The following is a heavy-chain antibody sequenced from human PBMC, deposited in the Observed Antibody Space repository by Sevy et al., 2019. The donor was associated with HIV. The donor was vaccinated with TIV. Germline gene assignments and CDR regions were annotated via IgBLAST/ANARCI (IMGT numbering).Heavy chain of an antibody. Sequence: GGSLRLSCAASGFSFSSYGMHWVRQAPGKGLEWVAFIRYDGSNKYFADSVKGRFTITRDNSKNTLYLQMNSLRAEDTAVDDCAEDRSDSLTSFFPRAMDDWGQGTTVTVSS. D-gene: IGHD3-9*01. CDR3: AEDRSDSLTSFFPRAMDD. CDR1: GFSFSSYG. J-gene: IGHJ6*02. CDR2: IRYDGSNK. V-gene: IGHV3-30*02.